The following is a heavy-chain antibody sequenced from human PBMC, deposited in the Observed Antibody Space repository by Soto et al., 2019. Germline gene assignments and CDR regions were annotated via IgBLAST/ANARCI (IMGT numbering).Heavy chain of an antibody. CDR1: GGTFSSYA. V-gene: IGHV1-69*13. J-gene: IGHJ5*02. CDR2: IIPIFGTA. CDR3: ARSALRWPPSGDWFDP. D-gene: IGHD2-21*01. Sequence: SVKVSCKASGGTFSSYAISWVRQAPGQGLEWMGGIIPIFGTANYAQKFQGRVTITADESTSTAYMELSSLRSEDTAVYYCARSALRWPPSGDWFDPWGQGTLVTVSS.